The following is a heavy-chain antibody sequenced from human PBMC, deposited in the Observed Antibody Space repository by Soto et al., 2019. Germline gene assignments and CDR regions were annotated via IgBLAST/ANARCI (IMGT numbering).Heavy chain of an antibody. V-gene: IGHV4-34*01. J-gene: IGHJ6*02. CDR3: ARGRGVWTQYYYYGMDV. Sequence: PSETLSLTCVVYGGSFSGFYWSWIRQPPGKGLEWIGKINHSGSTNYNPSLKSRVTISVDTSKNQFSLKLSSVTAADTSVYYCARGRGVWTQYYYYGMDVWGQGTTVTVSS. CDR1: GGSFSGFY. D-gene: IGHD2-21*01. CDR2: INHSGST.